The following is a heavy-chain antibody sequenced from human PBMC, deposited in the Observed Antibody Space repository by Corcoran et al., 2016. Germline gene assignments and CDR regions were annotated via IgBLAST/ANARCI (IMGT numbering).Heavy chain of an antibody. J-gene: IGHJ6*02. V-gene: IGHV1-69*01. Sequence: QVQLVQSGAEVKKPGSSVKVSCKASGGTFSSYAISWVRQAPGQGLEWMGGIIPIFGTANYAQKFQGRVTITADESTSTAYMELSSLSSEDTDVYYCAGGGLYGSGKRAHYYYYYGMDVWGQGTTVTVSS. CDR1: GGTFSSYA. CDR3: AGGGLYGSGKRAHYYYYYGMDV. CDR2: IIPIFGTA. D-gene: IGHD3-10*01.